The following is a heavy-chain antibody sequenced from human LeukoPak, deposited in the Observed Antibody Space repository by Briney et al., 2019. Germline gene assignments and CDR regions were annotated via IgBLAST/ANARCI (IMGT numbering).Heavy chain of an antibody. J-gene: IGHJ6*02. CDR1: GGSISSYY. D-gene: IGHD2-15*01. V-gene: IGHV4-59*01. CDR2: IYYSGST. Sequence: SETLSLTCTVSGGSISSYYWSWIRQPPGKGLEWIGYIYYSGSTNYNPPLKSRVTISVDTSKNQFSLKLSSVTAADTAVYYCAGAKGRYCSGGSCYSGYYYYGMDVWGQGTTVTVSS. CDR3: AGAKGRYCSGGSCYSGYYYYGMDV.